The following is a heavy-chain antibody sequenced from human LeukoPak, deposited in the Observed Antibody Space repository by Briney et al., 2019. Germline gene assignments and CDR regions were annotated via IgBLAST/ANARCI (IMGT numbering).Heavy chain of an antibody. D-gene: IGHD6-13*01. CDR2: IYTSGST. CDR1: GGSISSGSYY. CDR3: ARDLVLDY. V-gene: IGHV4-61*02. J-gene: IGHJ4*02. Sequence: SQTLSLTCTVSGGSISSGSYYWNWIRQPAGKGLEWIGRIYTSGSTNYNPSLKSRVTISVDTSKNQFSLKLSSVTAADTAVYYCARDLVLDYWGQGTLVTVSS.